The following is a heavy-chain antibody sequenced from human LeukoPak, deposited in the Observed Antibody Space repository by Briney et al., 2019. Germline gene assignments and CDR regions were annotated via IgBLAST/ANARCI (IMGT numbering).Heavy chain of an antibody. Sequence: KPSETLSLTCTVSGGSISSSSYYWGWIRQPPGKGLEWIGQINHSGSTNYNPSLKSRVTISVDTSKNQFSLKLSSVTAADTAVYYCTRGSLLGRWPYFDYWGQGTLVTVSS. CDR2: INHSGST. D-gene: IGHD4-23*01. J-gene: IGHJ4*02. V-gene: IGHV4-39*07. CDR1: GGSISSSSYY. CDR3: TRGSLLGRWPYFDY.